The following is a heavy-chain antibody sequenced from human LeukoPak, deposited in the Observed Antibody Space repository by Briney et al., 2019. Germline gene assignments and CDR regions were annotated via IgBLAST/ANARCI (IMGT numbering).Heavy chain of an antibody. D-gene: IGHD3-10*01. Sequence: SETLSLTCTVSGGSISSYYWSWIRQPPGKGLEWIGEINHSGSTNYNPSLKSRVTISVDTSKNQFSLKLSSVTAADTAVYYCARGPKLLWFGELLAKTTARSPGWFDPWGQGTLVTVSS. CDR3: ARGPKLLWFGELLAKTTARSPGWFDP. V-gene: IGHV4-34*01. CDR1: GGSISSYY. J-gene: IGHJ5*02. CDR2: INHSGST.